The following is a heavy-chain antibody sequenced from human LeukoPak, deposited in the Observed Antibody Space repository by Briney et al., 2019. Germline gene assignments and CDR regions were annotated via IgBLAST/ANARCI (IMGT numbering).Heavy chain of an antibody. CDR2: IKQDGSEK. J-gene: IGHJ4*02. CDR1: GFTFSSYW. CDR3: ARQNPPWFGEGIDY. V-gene: IGHV3-7*01. D-gene: IGHD3-10*01. Sequence: GGSLRLSCAASGFTFSSYWMSWVRQAPGKGLEWVANIKQDGSEKYYVDSVKGRFTISRDNTKNSLYLQMNSLRAEDTAVYYCARQNPPWFGEGIDYWGQGTLVTVSS.